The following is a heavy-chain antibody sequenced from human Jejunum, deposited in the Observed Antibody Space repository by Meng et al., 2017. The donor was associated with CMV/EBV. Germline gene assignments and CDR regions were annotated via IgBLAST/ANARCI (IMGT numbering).Heavy chain of an antibody. V-gene: IGHV1-2*02. Sequence: FLGSSIHWVRQAPGRGLEWMGWISPHSGGTKYAQRFQGRVTMTRDTSISTAYMEVTRLSSDDTAVYYCARENAYCGGACPSSWFDPWGQGTLVTVSS. CDR1: FLGSS. D-gene: IGHD2-21*01. CDR2: ISPHSGGT. J-gene: IGHJ5*02. CDR3: ARENAYCGGACPSSWFDP.